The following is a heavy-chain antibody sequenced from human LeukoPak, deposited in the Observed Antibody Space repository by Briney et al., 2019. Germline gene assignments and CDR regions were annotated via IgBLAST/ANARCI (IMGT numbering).Heavy chain of an antibody. V-gene: IGHV3-15*01. Sequence: GGSLRLSSSASGFTFRNARMTWVRQAPGQGLEWVGRIKSKTDGGTTDYAAPVKVRFTISRDDSKSTLYLQMNSLKTEDTALDYGTTSYNYDSSGSIVDGWGQGTLVTVS. CDR3: TTSYNYDSSGSIVDG. J-gene: IGHJ4*02. CDR2: IKSKTDGGTT. D-gene: IGHD3-22*01. CDR1: GFTFRNAR.